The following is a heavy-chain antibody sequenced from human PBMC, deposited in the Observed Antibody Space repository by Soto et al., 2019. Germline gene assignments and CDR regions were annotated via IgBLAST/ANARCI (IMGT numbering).Heavy chain of an antibody. CDR1: GYTFTTYD. CDR3: ARGPYYYYYMDV. V-gene: IGHV1-8*01. Sequence: ASVKVSCKASGYTFTTYDINWVLQATGQGLEWMGRMNPKSGNTDYAQKFQGRVTMTRNTSISTAYMEVSSLRSEDTAVYYCARGPYYYYYMDVWGKGTTVTVSS. J-gene: IGHJ6*03. CDR2: MNPKSGNT.